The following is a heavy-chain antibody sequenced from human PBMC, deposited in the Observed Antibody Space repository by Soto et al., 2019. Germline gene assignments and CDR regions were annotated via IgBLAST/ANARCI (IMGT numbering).Heavy chain of an antibody. Sequence: PGGSLRLSCAASGFTFSSYGMHWVRQAPGKGLEWVAVIWYDGSNKYYADSVKGRFTISRDNSKNTLYLQMNSLRAEDTAVYYCAREVVVPAPNPNYYYYMDVWGKGTTVTVSS. CDR3: AREVVVPAPNPNYYYYMDV. CDR2: IWYDGSNK. D-gene: IGHD2-2*01. CDR1: GFTFSSYG. J-gene: IGHJ6*03. V-gene: IGHV3-33*01.